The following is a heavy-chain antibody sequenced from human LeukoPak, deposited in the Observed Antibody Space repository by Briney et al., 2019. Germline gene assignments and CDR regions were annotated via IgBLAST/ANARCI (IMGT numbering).Heavy chain of an antibody. Sequence: GGSLRLSCAASGFTFSIYGMTWVRQAPGKGLEWVSTINSGGGTYYADSVKGLFTISRDNSKNTLDLQMNSLRAEDTAVYYCVKDHGDGGQGTLVTVSS. J-gene: IGHJ4*02. CDR3: VKDHGD. CDR1: GFTFSIYG. CDR2: INSGGGT. D-gene: IGHD3-3*01. V-gene: IGHV3-23*01.